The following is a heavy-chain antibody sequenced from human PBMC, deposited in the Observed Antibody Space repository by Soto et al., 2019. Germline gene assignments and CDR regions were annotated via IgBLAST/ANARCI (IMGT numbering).Heavy chain of an antibody. V-gene: IGHV3-11*01. CDR1: GFSFSDYY. Sequence: PGGSLRLSCAASGFSFSDYYMSWIRQAPGKGLEWISYISASGNTRYYADPVKGRFTISRDSAKNSLYLQMNSLGAEDTAVYYCARDREDYAFDIWGQGTMVTVS. CDR3: ARDREDYAFDI. CDR2: ISASGNTR. J-gene: IGHJ3*02.